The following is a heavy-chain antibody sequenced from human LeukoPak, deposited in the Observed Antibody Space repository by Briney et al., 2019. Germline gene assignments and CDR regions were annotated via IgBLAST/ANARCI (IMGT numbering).Heavy chain of an antibody. CDR3: ARDIGYCSSTSCLV. Sequence: PSETLSLTCAVYGGSFSGYYWSWIRQPPGKGLEWIGEINHSGSTNYNPSLKSRVTISVDTSKNQFSLKLSSVTAADTAVYYCARDIGYCSSTSCLVWGQGTSVTVSS. D-gene: IGHD2-2*01. J-gene: IGHJ6*02. V-gene: IGHV4-34*01. CDR2: INHSGST. CDR1: GGSFSGYY.